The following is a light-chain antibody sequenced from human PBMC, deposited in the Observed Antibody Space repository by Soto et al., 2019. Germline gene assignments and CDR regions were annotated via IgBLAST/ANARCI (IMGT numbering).Light chain of an antibody. CDR2: AAS. CDR1: QSISTY. J-gene: IGKJ1*01. CDR3: QQRDILPWT. Sequence: DIQMTQSPSSLSASVGDGVTITCRASQSISTYLTWYQQKPGQAPRLLIYAASSLQSGVPSRFSGSGSGTDFTLTISGLQPEDWATYYCQQRDILPWTWAQGTRVEI. V-gene: IGKV1-39*01.